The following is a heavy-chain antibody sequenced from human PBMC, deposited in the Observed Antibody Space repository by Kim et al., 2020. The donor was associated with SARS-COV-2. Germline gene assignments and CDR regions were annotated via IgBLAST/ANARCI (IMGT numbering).Heavy chain of an antibody. Sequence: GESLKISCKGSGYSFTSYWIGWVRQMPGKGLEWMGIIYPGDSDTRYSPSFQGQVTISADKSISTAYLQWSSLKASDTAMYYCARTMEEYYYDSSGSGSITHVPMDYWGQGTLVTVSS. CDR3: ARTMEEYYYDSSGSGSITHVPMDY. CDR2: IYPGDSDT. D-gene: IGHD3-22*01. CDR1: GYSFTSYW. V-gene: IGHV5-51*01. J-gene: IGHJ4*02.